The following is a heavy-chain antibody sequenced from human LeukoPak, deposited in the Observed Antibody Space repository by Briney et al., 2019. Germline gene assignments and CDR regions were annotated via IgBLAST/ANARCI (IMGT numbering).Heavy chain of an antibody. V-gene: IGHV1-69*01. CDR3: ATSGYRNSFGGNYYYYMDV. CDR2: TIPIFGTA. Sequence: GASMKVSCKASGGTFSNNAISWVRQASGQGLEWMGGTIPIFGTADYPQKFQDRVTITADESTSTAYMELSSLRSEDTAVYYCATSGYRNSFGGNYYYYMDVWDNGTTVTVSS. D-gene: IGHD4-11*01. J-gene: IGHJ6*03. CDR1: GGTFSNNA.